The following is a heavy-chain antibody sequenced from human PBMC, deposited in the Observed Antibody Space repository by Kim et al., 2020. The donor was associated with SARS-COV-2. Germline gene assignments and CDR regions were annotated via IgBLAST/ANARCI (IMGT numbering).Heavy chain of an antibody. CDR1: GFTFSDYY. D-gene: IGHD6-13*01. CDR3: ARDSGSSWFSWFDP. Sequence: GGSLRPSCAASGFTFSDYYMSWIRQAPGKGLEWVSYISSSGSTIYYADSVKGRFTISRDNAKNSLYLQMNSLRAEDTAVYYCARDSGSSWFSWFDPWGQGTLVTVSS. V-gene: IGHV3-11*01. CDR2: ISSSGSTI. J-gene: IGHJ5*02.